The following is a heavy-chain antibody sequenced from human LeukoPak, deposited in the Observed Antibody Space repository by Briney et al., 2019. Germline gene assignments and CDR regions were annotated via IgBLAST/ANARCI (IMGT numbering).Heavy chain of an antibody. J-gene: IGHJ6*02. CDR1: GYTFTSYG. Sequence: ASVKVSCKASGYTFTSYGISWVRQAPGQGLEWMGWMNPNSGNTGYAQKFQGRVTMTRNTSISTAYMELSSLRSEDTAVYYCAPSIAVAMDVWGQGTTVTVSS. V-gene: IGHV1-8*02. D-gene: IGHD6-19*01. CDR2: MNPNSGNT. CDR3: APSIAVAMDV.